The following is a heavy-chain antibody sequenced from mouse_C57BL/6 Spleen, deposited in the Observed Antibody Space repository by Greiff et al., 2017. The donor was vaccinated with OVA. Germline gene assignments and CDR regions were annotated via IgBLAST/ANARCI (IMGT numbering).Heavy chain of an antibody. V-gene: IGHV1-55*01. CDR3: SRKDGYYFDD. CDR2: IYPGSGST. J-gene: IGHJ2*01. D-gene: IGHD2-3*01. CDR1: GYTFTSYW. Sequence: VQLQQPGAELVKPGASVKMSCKASGYTFTSYWITWVKQRPGQGLEWIGDIYPGSGSTNYNEKFKSKATLTVDTSSSTAYMQLSSLPSEDSAVYYCSRKDGYYFDDWGQGTTLTVSS.